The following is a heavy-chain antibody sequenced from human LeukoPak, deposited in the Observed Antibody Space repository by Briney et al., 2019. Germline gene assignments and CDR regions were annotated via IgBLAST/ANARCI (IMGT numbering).Heavy chain of an antibody. J-gene: IGHJ3*02. Sequence: PGGSLRLSCAASGFTFSSYSMNWVRQAPGKGLEWVSVIYSGGSTYYADSVKGRFTISRDNSKNTLYLQMNSLKTEDTAVYYCTTESVTTDAFDIWGQGTMVTVSS. CDR2: IYSGGST. CDR3: TTESVTTDAFDI. V-gene: IGHV3-66*01. D-gene: IGHD4-17*01. CDR1: GFTFSSYS.